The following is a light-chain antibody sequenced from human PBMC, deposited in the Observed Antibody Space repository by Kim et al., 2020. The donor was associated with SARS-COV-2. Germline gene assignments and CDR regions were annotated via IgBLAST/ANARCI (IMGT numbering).Light chain of an antibody. CDR3: QQYGSSTRT. V-gene: IGKV3-20*01. Sequence: SPGESTTLSYGASQSVNSIYLASYQPKPGQVPSLRICGASNRGTGTPDKFSGSWSRTDFTLTISRLEPEGFAVYYGQQYGSSTRTFCQGTKLEI. CDR2: GAS. J-gene: IGKJ2*01. CDR1: QSVNSIY.